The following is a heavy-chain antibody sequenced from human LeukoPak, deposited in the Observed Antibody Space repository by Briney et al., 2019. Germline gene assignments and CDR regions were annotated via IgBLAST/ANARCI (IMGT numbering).Heavy chain of an antibody. J-gene: IGHJ4*02. CDR2: IHYSGRT. CDR3: ARLGHCDGGSCDWDC. CDR1: GSSISVGRHY. Sequence: SETLSLTCTVSGSSISVGRHYWGWIRQPPGKGLEWLAIIHYSGRTYYNPSLKSRVTISIDTSRNQFSLNLSSVTAADTAIYYCARLGHCDGGSCDWDCWGQGTLVTVSS. V-gene: IGHV4-39*01. D-gene: IGHD2-15*01.